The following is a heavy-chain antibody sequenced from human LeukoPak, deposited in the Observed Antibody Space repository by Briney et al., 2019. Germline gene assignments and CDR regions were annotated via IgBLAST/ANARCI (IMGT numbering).Heavy chain of an antibody. CDR3: ARWEGYNYGPPSWYFYL. CDR2: IYPGDSDT. V-gene: IGHV5-51*01. D-gene: IGHD5-18*01. Sequence: GESLKISCKGSGYIFPSYWIGWVRQIPGKGLEWMGIIYPGDSDTRYSPSFQGQVTFSADKSMSTAYLQWTSRKASDTAMYYGARWEGYNYGPPSWYFYLWGRGTPVTVSS. CDR1: GYIFPSYW. J-gene: IGHJ2*01.